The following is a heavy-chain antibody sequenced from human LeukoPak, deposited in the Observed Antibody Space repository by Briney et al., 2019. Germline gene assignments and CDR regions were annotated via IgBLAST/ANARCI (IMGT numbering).Heavy chain of an antibody. CDR1: GGSISSYH. V-gene: IGHV4-4*07. D-gene: IGHD2-15*01. CDR2: IYTSGST. J-gene: IGHJ5*02. CDR3: ARDRTRVVVVAATVWFDP. Sequence: SQTLSLTCTVSGGSISSYHWSWIRQPAGKGLEWIGRIYTSGSTNYNPSLKSRVTMSVDTSKNQFSLKLSSVTAADTAVYYCARDRTRVVVVAATVWFDPWGQGTLVTVSS.